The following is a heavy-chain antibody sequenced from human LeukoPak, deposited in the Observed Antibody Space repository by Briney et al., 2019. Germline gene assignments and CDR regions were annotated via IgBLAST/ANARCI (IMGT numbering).Heavy chain of an antibody. CDR1: GGSISSYY. D-gene: IGHD2-2*01. J-gene: IGHJ6*02. Sequence: SETLSLTCTVSGGSISSYYWSWIRQPPGKGLEWIGYIYYSGSTNYNPSLKSRVTISVDTSKNQFSLKLSSVTAADTAVYYCARSPIVVVPAAKAYYYHGMDVWGQGTTVTVSS. V-gene: IGHV4-59*01. CDR3: ARSPIVVVPAAKAYYYHGMDV. CDR2: IYYSGST.